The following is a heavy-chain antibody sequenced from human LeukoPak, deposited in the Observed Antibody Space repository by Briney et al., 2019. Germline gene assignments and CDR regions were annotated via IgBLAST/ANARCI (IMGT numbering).Heavy chain of an antibody. D-gene: IGHD6-19*01. CDR3: ARVPVAAVAGTAEGAFDI. CDR1: GGSFSGYY. CDR2: INHSGST. J-gene: IGHJ3*02. V-gene: IGHV4-34*01. Sequence: SETLSLTCAVYGGSFSGYYWSWIRQPPGKGLEWIGEINHSGSTNYNPSLKSRVTISVDTSKNQFSLKLSSVTAADTAVCYCARVPVAAVAGTAEGAFDIWGQGTMVTVSS.